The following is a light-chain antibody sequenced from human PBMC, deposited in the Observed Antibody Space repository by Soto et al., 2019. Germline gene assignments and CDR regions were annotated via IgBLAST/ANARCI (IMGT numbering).Light chain of an antibody. V-gene: IGKV1-39*01. Sequence: DIQMTQSPSSLSASVGDRVTITCRASQSIGTYVNWYQHKVGTAPKLLIYAASNLQSGVPSRFSGSGSGTDFSLSISSLGPEDFGTYFCQQSHSPPLTVGGGTKVEMK. CDR3: QQSHSPPLT. CDR1: QSIGTY. CDR2: AAS. J-gene: IGKJ4*01.